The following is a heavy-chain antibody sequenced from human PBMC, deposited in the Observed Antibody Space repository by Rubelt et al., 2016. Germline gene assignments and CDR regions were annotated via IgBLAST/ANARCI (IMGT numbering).Heavy chain of an antibody. CDR2: ISASNGQT. CDR1: GYIFTNYA. D-gene: IGHD1-26*01. Sequence: QIQLVPSGPEVKKPGASVKVSCKASGYIFTNYAFNWLRQAPGQGLAWMGWISASNGQTNYAQNFQGSVTMTTDTSTRTAIMELRSLGSDDMAVYYCARFVVRATNDDWGQGTLVTVSS. CDR3: ARFVVRATNDD. J-gene: IGHJ4*02. V-gene: IGHV1-18*03.